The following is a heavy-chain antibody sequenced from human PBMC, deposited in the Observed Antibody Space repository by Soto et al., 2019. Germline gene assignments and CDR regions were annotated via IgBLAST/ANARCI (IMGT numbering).Heavy chain of an antibody. J-gene: IGHJ4*02. Sequence: ASVKVSCKASGYTFTGYYMHWVRQAPGQGLEWMGWINPNSGGTNYAQKFQGRVTMTRDTSISTAYMELSRLRSDDTAVYYCARAHITMVRGVIIIGYWGQGTLVTVSS. D-gene: IGHD3-10*01. CDR1: GYTFTGYY. CDR2: INPNSGGT. CDR3: ARAHITMVRGVIIIGY. V-gene: IGHV1-2*02.